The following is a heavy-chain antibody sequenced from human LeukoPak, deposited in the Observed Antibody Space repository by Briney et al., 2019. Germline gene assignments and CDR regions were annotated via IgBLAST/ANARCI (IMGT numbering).Heavy chain of an antibody. CDR3: ARGVWATTTGPNDAFDI. CDR2: IYPGDSDT. D-gene: IGHD4-17*01. CDR1: GYSFTSYW. J-gene: IGHJ3*02. V-gene: IGHV5-51*01. Sequence: GESLKISCKGSGYSFTSYWIGWVRQMPGKGVEWMGIIYPGDSDTRYSPSFQGQVTISADKSIGTAYLQWSSLKASDTAMYYCARGVWATTTGPNDAFDIWGQGTMVTVSS.